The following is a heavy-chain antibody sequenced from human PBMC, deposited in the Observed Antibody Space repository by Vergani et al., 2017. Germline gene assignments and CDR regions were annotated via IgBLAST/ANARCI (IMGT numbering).Heavy chain of an antibody. CDR3: ARDTVTGSRYFDY. Sequence: QVQLVESGGGVVRPGGSLRLTCAASGFSLITNAMHWVRQVPGKGLEWLAVISFDASNEEIAQSVKGRFTISRDDSKNTLFLQMNSLRPEDTAVYYCARDTVTGSRYFDYWGQGTLVTVSS. CDR1: GFSLITNA. J-gene: IGHJ4*02. V-gene: IGHV3-30*03. CDR2: ISFDASNE. D-gene: IGHD6-19*01.